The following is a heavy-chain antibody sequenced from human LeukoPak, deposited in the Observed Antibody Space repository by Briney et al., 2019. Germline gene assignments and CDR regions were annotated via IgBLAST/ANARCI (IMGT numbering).Heavy chain of an antibody. D-gene: IGHD2-2*01. CDR2: IYKDGST. J-gene: IGHJ4*02. V-gene: IGHV3-66*01. Sequence: GGSLRLPCAASGFTVSSHYMSWVRQAPGKGLEWVSVIYKDGSTYYAEFVKGRFTISRDSSKNTLFLQMVSLRAEDTAVYYCARGGVRDCSSTSCYHDWGQGTLVTVSS. CDR3: ARGGVRDCSSTSCYHD. CDR1: GFTVSSHY.